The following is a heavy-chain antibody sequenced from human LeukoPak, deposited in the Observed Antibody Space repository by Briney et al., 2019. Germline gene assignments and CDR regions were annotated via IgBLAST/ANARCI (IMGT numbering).Heavy chain of an antibody. Sequence: SETLSLTCTVSGGSISSYYWSWIRQPPGKGLEWIGYIYYSGSTTYNPSLKSRVTISVDTSKNQFSLKLSSVTAADTAVYYCASGVGDTAMDYLADYWGQGTLVTVSS. CDR3: ASGVGDTAMDYLADY. CDR2: IYYSGST. D-gene: IGHD5-18*01. J-gene: IGHJ4*02. CDR1: GGSISSYY. V-gene: IGHV4-59*01.